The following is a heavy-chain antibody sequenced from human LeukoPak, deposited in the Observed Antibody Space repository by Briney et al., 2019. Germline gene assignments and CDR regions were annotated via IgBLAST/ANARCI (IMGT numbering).Heavy chain of an antibody. CDR3: ARLRYSYGNYYFDY. D-gene: IGHD5-18*01. J-gene: IGHJ4*02. Sequence: SETLSLTCTVSGGSISSSSYYWGWIRQPPGKGLEWIGSIYYGGSTYYNPSLKSRVTISVDTSKNQFSLNLSSVTAADTAVFYCARLRYSYGNYYFDYWGQGTLVTVSS. V-gene: IGHV4-39*07. CDR1: GGSISSSSYY. CDR2: IYYGGST.